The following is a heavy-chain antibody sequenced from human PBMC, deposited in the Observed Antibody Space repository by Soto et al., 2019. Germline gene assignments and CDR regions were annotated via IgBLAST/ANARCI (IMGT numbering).Heavy chain of an antibody. D-gene: IGHD6-6*01. CDR1: GYTFTGYY. CDR3: ARGIAARGNDY. J-gene: IGHJ4*02. Sequence: VASVKVSCKASGYTFTGYYMHWVRQAPGQGLEWMGWINPNSGGTNYAQKFQGWVTMTRDTSISTAYMELSRLRSEDTAVYYCARGIAARGNDYWGQGTLVTVSS. V-gene: IGHV1-2*04. CDR2: INPNSGGT.